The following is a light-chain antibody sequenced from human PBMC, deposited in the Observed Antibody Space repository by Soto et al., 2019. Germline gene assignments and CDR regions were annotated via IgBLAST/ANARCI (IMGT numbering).Light chain of an antibody. CDR2: DAS. Sequence: EIVLTQSPATLSLSPGERATLSCGASRSVSSYLAWYQQKPGQAPRLLIYDASYRATGIPARFSGSASGTDFTLTISGLDSEDFAVYYCQHRSDWPRRLTFGGGTKVEIK. J-gene: IGKJ4*01. CDR3: QHRSDWPRRLT. V-gene: IGKV3-11*01. CDR1: RSVSSY.